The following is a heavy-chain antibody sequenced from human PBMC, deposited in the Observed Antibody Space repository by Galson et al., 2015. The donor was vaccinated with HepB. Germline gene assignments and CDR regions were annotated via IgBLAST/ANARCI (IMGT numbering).Heavy chain of an antibody. Sequence: SVKVSCKVSGYTLTELSMHWVRQAPGKGLEWMGGFDPEDGETIYAQKFQGRVTMTEDTSTDTAYMELSSLRSEDTAVYYCATVGFQLGELLFPGKYYFDYWGQGTLVTVSS. J-gene: IGHJ4*02. CDR1: GYTLTELS. CDR3: ATVGFQLGELLFPGKYYFDY. CDR2: FDPEDGET. D-gene: IGHD3-10*01. V-gene: IGHV1-24*01.